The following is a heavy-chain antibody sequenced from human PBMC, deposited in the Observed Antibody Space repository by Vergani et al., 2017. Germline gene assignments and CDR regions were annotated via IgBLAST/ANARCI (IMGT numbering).Heavy chain of an antibody. CDR2: INPSGGST. J-gene: IGHJ6*02. CDR3: ARVGVGRGYYYYYYGMDV. CDR1: GYTFTSYY. Sequence: QVQLVQSGAEVKKPGASVKVSCKASGYTFTSYYMHWVRQAPGQGLEWMGIINPSGGSTSYAQKFQCRVPMTRDKSTSTVYMELSSLRAEDTAVYYCARVGVGRGYYYYYYGMDVWGQGTTVTVSS. V-gene: IGHV1-46*03. D-gene: IGHD3-3*01.